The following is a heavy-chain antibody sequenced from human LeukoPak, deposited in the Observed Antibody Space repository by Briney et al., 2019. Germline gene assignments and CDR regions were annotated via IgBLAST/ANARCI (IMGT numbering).Heavy chain of an antibody. CDR3: AKNAMVRGERGEVLVSFYFDY. CDR1: GFTFSSYA. J-gene: IGHJ4*02. CDR2: IGGSGGST. V-gene: IGHV3-23*01. D-gene: IGHD3-10*01. Sequence: GGSLRLSCAASGFTFSSYAMSWVRQAPGKGLEWVSAIGGSGGSTYYADSVKGRFTISRDNSKNTLYLQMNSLRAEDTAVYYCAKNAMVRGERGEVLVSFYFDYWGQGTLVTVSS.